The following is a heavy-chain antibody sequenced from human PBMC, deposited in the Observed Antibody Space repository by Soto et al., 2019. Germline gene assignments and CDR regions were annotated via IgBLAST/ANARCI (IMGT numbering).Heavy chain of an antibody. CDR2: IFYSENT. CDR1: GGSISSSCYY. Sequence: SETLSLTCTVSGGSISSSCYYWAWVRQPPGKGLEWIGNIFYSENTYYNPSLKSRVTISLDTSKNQFSLKLRSVTASDTAAYSGARVYAAGSYYRWFYFECWPKGNRVVVAS. V-gene: IGHV4-39*01. J-gene: IGHJ4*02. CDR3: ARVYAAGSYYRWFYFEC. D-gene: IGHD3-10*01.